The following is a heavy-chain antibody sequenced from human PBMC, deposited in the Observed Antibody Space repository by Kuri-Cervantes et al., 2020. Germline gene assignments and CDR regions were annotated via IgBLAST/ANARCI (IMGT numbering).Heavy chain of an antibody. CDR3: ARRISGDHYYFDY. V-gene: IGHV3-9*01. D-gene: IGHD4-17*01. J-gene: IGHJ4*02. Sequence: SLKISCAASGFTFDDYAVHWVRQAPGKGLEWVSGISWNSGSIGYADSVKGRFTISRDNAKNSLYLQMNSLRAEDTALYYCARRISGDHYYFDYWGQGTLVTVSS. CDR1: GFTFDDYA. CDR2: ISWNSGSI.